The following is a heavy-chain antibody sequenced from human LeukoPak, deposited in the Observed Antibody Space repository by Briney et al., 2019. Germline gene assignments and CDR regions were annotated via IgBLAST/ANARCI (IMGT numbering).Heavy chain of an antibody. D-gene: IGHD5-24*01. CDR2: ISSSSSYI. V-gene: IGHV3-21*04. CDR1: GFTFSSYS. Sequence: GSLRLSCAASGFTFSSYSMNWVRQAPGKGLEWVSSISSSSSYIYYADSVKGRFTISRDNAKNSLYLQMNSLRAEDTAVYYCANSRDGYTQDVWGQGTLVTVSS. CDR3: ANSRDGYTQDV. J-gene: IGHJ4*02.